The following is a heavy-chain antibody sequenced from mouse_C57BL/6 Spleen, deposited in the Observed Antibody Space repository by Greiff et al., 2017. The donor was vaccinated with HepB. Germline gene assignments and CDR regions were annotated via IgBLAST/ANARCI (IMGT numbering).Heavy chain of an antibody. Sequence: EVQLQQSGPELVKPGASVKISCKASGYTFTDYYMNWVKQSHGKSLEWIGDINPNNGGTSYNQKFKGKATLTVDKASSTAYMELRSLTSEDSAVYYCARYPYGNYPYYAMDYWGQRTSVTVSS. D-gene: IGHD2-1*01. CDR2: INPNNGGT. CDR1: GYTFTDYY. J-gene: IGHJ4*01. CDR3: ARYPYGNYPYYAMDY. V-gene: IGHV1-26*01.